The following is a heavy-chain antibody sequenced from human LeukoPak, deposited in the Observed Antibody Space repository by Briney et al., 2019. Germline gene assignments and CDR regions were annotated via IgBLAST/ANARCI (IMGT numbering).Heavy chain of an antibody. CDR3: ARESGRDSGIDY. D-gene: IGHD1-26*01. CDR2: MNPNSGNT. Sequence: ASVKVSCKASGYTFTSYDINWVRQATGQGLEWMGWMNPNSGNTGYAQKFQGRVTITRNTSISTAYMELSSLRSEDTVVYYCARESGRDSGIDYWGQGTLVTVSS. V-gene: IGHV1-8*03. J-gene: IGHJ4*02. CDR1: GYTFTSYD.